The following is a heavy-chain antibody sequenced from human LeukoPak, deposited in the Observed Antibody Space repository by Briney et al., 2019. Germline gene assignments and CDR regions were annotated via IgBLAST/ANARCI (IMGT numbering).Heavy chain of an antibody. D-gene: IGHD5-18*01. CDR3: TTEGYPYGYHGFAF. CDR2: IKREADGGTA. CDR1: GFSFSTAW. Sequence: GGSLRLSCAASGFSFSTAWTSWVRQAPGKGLEWLGRIKREADGGTAEYAPPVRGRFIMSRDDSANTLFLQMNSLRSDDTAVYFCTTEGYPYGYHGFAFWGQGTMVTVSS. J-gene: IGHJ3*01. V-gene: IGHV3-15*01.